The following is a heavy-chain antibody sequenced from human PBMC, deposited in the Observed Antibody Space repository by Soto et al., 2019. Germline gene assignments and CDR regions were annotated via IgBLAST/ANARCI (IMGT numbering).Heavy chain of an antibody. CDR3: TRDIAARYYYYGMDV. CDR1: GFTFGDYA. V-gene: IGHV3-49*03. CDR2: IRSKAYGGTT. J-gene: IGHJ6*02. D-gene: IGHD6-6*01. Sequence: GGSLRLSCTASGFTFGDYAMSWFRQAPGKGLEWVGFIRSKAYGGTTEYAASVKGRFTISRDDSKSIAYLQMNSLKTEDTAVYYCTRDIAARYYYYGMDVWRQGTTVPVSS.